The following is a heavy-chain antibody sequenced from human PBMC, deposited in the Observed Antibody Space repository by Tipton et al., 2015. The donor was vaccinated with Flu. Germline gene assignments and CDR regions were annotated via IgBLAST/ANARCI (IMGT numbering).Heavy chain of an antibody. V-gene: IGHV5-51*01. Sequence: QLVQSGAEMKKPGESLKISCKLSGQTFSDFWIGWVRQMPGKGLEWMGIIYPGDSKTIYSPSFQGLVTISVDKSIDTAYLQWSSLKASDTAMYYCARGDSFGVWGQGTLVTVSS. J-gene: IGHJ3*01. CDR2: IYPGDSKT. CDR1: GQTFSDFW. CDR3: ARGDSFGV.